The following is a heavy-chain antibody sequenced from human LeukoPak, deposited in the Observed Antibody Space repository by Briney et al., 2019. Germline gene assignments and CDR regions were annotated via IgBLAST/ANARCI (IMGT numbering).Heavy chain of an antibody. CDR3: ASGIWSGYPYFDY. D-gene: IGHD3-3*01. J-gene: IGHJ4*02. CDR2: ISSSSSYI. Sequence: PGGSLRLSCAASGFTFSSYSMNWVRQAPGKGLEWVSSISSSSSYIYYAYSVKGRFTISRDNAKNSLYLHMNSLRAADTAVYYCASGIWSGYPYFDYWGQGTLVTVSS. V-gene: IGHV3-21*01. CDR1: GFTFSSYS.